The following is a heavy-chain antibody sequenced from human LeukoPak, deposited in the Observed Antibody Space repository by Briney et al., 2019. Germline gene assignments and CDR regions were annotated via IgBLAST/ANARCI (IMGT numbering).Heavy chain of an antibody. D-gene: IGHD3-22*01. V-gene: IGHV4-39*02. J-gene: IGHJ1*01. CDR3: ARRRYYDSTGYLD. CDR1: SGSISSSSYY. CDR2: IYYSGST. Sequence: KPSETLSLTCTISSGSISSSSYYWGWIRQPPGKGLEWIADIYYSGSTYYNPSLKSRVSISIDTSNSHFSLRLSSVTAADTALYYCARRRYYDSTGYLDWGQGTLVTVSS.